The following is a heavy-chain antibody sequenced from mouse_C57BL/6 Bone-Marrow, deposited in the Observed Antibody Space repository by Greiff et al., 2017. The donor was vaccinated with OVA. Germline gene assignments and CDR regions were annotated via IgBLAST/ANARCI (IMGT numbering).Heavy chain of an antibody. CDR1: GYTFTSYW. V-gene: IGHV1-59*01. D-gene: IGHD2-10*02. Sequence: VQLQQSGAELVRPGTSVKLSCKASGYTFTSYWMHWVKQRPGQGLEWIGVIDPSDSYTNYNQKFKGKATLTVDTSSSTAYMQLSSLTSEDSAVYYCARSPWYGSYAMDYWGQGTSVTVSS. CDR2: IDPSDSYT. J-gene: IGHJ4*01. CDR3: ARSPWYGSYAMDY.